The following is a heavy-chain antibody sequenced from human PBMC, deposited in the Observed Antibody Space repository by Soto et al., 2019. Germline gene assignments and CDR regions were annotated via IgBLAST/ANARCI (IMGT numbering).Heavy chain of an antibody. CDR3: ARDRGTIQLWSYGLDV. D-gene: IGHD5-18*01. Sequence: QVQLVQSGAEVREPGASVNISCKASGSTFGNYYMYWVRQDPGQGLEWMGLIKPPSGSTSLAQQLLGSVTMTSDTSTGTIYLGLSSLRSDDTAVYYCARDRGTIQLWSYGLDVWGQGTPVSVSS. CDR2: IKPPSGST. CDR1: GSTFGNYY. V-gene: IGHV1-46*01. J-gene: IGHJ6*02.